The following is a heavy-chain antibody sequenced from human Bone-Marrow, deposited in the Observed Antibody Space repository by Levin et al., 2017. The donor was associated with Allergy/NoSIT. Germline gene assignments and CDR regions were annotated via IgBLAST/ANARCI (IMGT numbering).Heavy chain of an antibody. D-gene: IGHD6-19*01. J-gene: IGHJ3*01. CDR2: ISGTTSTT. Sequence: GESLKISCAASGFTFSNYAMNWVRQAPGKGLEWVSVISGTTSTTYFADSVKGRFTVSRDNSKNTLYLRMKSLRAGDTATYYCVKDSFAVPGNVAGFDLWSQGTMVTVSS. V-gene: IGHV3-23*01. CDR1: GFTFSNYA. CDR3: VKDSFAVPGNVAGFDL.